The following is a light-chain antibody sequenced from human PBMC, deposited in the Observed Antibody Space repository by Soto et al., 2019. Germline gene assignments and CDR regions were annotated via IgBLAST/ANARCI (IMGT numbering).Light chain of an antibody. CDR2: GAS. CDR3: HQYGSSPPLP. V-gene: IGKV3-20*01. J-gene: IGKJ5*01. CDR1: QSVSSSY. Sequence: EIVWTQSPGTLSLSPGERATLSCSASQSVSSSYLAWYQQKPGQSPRLLIYGASSRATGIPDRFSGSGSGTDFTLTRSRLEPEDFAVYYCHQYGSSPPLPFGQGTRLDIK.